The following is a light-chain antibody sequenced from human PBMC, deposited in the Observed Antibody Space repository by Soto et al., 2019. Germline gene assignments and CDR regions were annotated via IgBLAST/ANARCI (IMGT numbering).Light chain of an antibody. CDR1: QSISTY. Sequence: DLQMTQSPSSLSAFEGDRVTITCRASQSISTYLNWYQQKPGKAPNLLIYAASSLPSGVPSRFSGSGSGTDFTLTISSLQPEDFATYYCQQSYSIPFTFGQGTNLEIE. CDR2: AAS. V-gene: IGKV1-39*01. CDR3: QQSYSIPFT. J-gene: IGKJ2*01.